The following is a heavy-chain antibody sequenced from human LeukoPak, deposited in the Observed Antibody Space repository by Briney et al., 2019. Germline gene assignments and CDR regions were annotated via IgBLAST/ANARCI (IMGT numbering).Heavy chain of an antibody. CDR3: ARKQAVRLRNWFDP. V-gene: IGHV4-39*01. Sequence: PSETLSLTCTVSGGSISSSSYYWGWIRQPPGKRLEWIGNIYYSGSTYYNPSLKSRVTISVDTSKNQFSLKLSSVTAADTAVYYCARKQAVRLRNWFDPWGQGTLVTVSS. CDR1: GGSISSSSYY. CDR2: IYYSGST. D-gene: IGHD1/OR15-1a*01. J-gene: IGHJ5*02.